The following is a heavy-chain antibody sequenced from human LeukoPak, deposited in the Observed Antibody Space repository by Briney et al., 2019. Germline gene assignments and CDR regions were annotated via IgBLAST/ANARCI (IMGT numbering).Heavy chain of an antibody. Sequence: GGCLRLSCAVSGFTFSSYDMNWVRQAPGKGLEWVSYISSSGSSIYYADSVKGRFTISRDNAKNSLYLRMNSLRDEDTAVYYCAGRPGTGYRIDYWGQGTLVTVSS. CDR2: ISSSGSSI. J-gene: IGHJ4*02. D-gene: IGHD2-8*02. V-gene: IGHV3-48*03. CDR3: AGRPGTGYRIDY. CDR1: GFTFSSYD.